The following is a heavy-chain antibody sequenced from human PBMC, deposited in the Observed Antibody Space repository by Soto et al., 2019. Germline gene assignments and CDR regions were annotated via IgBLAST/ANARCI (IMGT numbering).Heavy chain of an antibody. Sequence: SETLSLTCAVYGGSFSGYYWSWIRQPPGKGLEWIGEINHSGSTNYNPSLKSRVTISVDTSKNQFSLKLSSVTAADTAVYYCARVRTNYDFWSGYLPRKGWFDPWGQGTLVTVSS. J-gene: IGHJ5*02. CDR2: INHSGST. CDR3: ARVRTNYDFWSGYLPRKGWFDP. D-gene: IGHD3-3*01. V-gene: IGHV4-34*01. CDR1: GGSFSGYY.